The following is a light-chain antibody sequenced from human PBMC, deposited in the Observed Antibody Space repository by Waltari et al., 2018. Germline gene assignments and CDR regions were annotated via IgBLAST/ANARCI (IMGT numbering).Light chain of an antibody. V-gene: IGKV1-33*01. CDR1: QDINKY. CDR3: QQYYTVPYS. Sequence: DIQMNQSPSSLSASVGDRVTITCQASQDINKYLNWFQQRPGKAPRVLIYDASDLETGVPSRFSGNGSGTDFSLTISSLQPEDIGRYYCQQYYTVPYSFGQGTTLELK. J-gene: IGKJ2*01. CDR2: DAS.